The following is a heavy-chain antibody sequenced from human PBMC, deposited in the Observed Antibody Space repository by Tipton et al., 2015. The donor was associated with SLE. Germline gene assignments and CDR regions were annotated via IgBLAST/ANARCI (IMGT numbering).Heavy chain of an antibody. J-gene: IGHJ3*02. CDR2: IYHNGST. D-gene: IGHD3-10*01. CDR3: SRGYYGSGFDAFDI. Sequence: TLSLTCTVSGGSISTYYWSWIRQPPKQGLGWIGWIYHNGSTDYNPSLKSRVTISVDTSKNQFSLRLSSVTAADTAVYYCSRGYYGSGFDAFDIWGQGTMVTFSS. CDR1: GGSISTYY. V-gene: IGHV4-59*01.